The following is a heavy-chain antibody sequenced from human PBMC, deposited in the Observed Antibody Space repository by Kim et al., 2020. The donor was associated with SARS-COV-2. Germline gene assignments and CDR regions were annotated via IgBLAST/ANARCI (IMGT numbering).Heavy chain of an antibody. J-gene: IGHJ4*02. CDR3: AKDFFYGDYVGY. D-gene: IGHD4-17*01. Sequence: YYADSVKGRFTISRDNSKNTLYLQMNSLRAEDTAVYYCAKDFFYGDYVGYWGQGTLVTVSS. V-gene: IGHV3-30*02.